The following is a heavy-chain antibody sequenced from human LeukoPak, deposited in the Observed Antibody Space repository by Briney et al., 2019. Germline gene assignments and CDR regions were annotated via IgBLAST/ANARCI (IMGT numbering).Heavy chain of an antibody. CDR2: ISAYNGNT. CDR3: ARDALRFLEWFPHWFDP. CDR1: GYTFSNYG. D-gene: IGHD3-3*01. V-gene: IGHV1-18*01. J-gene: IGHJ5*02. Sequence: ASVKVSCKASGYTFSNYGISWVRQAPGQGLEWMGWISAYNGNTNYAQKLQGRVTMTTDTSTSTAYMELRSLRSDDTAVYYCARDALRFLEWFPHWFDPWGQGTLVTVSS.